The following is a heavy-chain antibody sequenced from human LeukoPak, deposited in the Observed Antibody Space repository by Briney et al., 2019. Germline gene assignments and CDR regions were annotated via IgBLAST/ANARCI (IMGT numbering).Heavy chain of an antibody. CDR3: ATVPPYYDILTGYYYYFDY. D-gene: IGHD3-9*01. Sequence: ASVKVSCKVSGYTLTELSMHWVRQAPGKGLEWMGGFDPEDGETIYAQKFQGRVTMTEDTSTDTAYMELSSLRSEGTAVYYCATVPPYYDILTGYYYYFDYWGQGTLVTVSS. CDR1: GYTLTELS. CDR2: FDPEDGET. V-gene: IGHV1-24*01. J-gene: IGHJ4*02.